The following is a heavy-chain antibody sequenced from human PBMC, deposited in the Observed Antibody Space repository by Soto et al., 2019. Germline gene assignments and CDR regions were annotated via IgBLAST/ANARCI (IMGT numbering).Heavy chain of an antibody. V-gene: IGHV3-21*01. CDR3: ARDRLVLMVYATFYYGMDV. J-gene: IGHJ6*02. CDR2: ISSSSSYI. CDR1: GFTLSSYS. D-gene: IGHD2-8*01. Sequence: PGGSLRLSCAASGFTLSSYSMNWVRQAPGKGLEWVSSISSSSSYIYYADSVKGRFTIPRDNAKNSLYLQMNSLRAEDTAVYYCARDRLVLMVYATFYYGMDVWGQGTTVTVSS.